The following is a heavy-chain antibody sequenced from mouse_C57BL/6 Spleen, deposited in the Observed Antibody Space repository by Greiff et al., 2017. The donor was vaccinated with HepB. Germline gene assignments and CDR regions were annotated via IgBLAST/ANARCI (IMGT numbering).Heavy chain of an antibody. J-gene: IGHJ3*01. V-gene: IGHV14-4*01. CDR2: IDPENGDT. D-gene: IGHD1-1*01. CDR3: TDYYGSSPFAY. Sequence: VQLQQSGAELVRPGASVKLSCTASGFNIKDDYMHWVKQRPEQGLEWIGWIDPENGDTEYASKFQGKATITADTSSNTAYLQLSSLTSEDTAVYYSTDYYGSSPFAYWGQGTLVTVSA. CDR1: GFNIKDDY.